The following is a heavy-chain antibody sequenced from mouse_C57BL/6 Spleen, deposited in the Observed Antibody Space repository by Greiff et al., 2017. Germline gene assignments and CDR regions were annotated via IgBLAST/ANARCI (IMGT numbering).Heavy chain of an antibody. CDR3: ARAGDYDDVTGFAY. Sequence: QVQLQQSGAELVKPGASVKISCKASGYAFRSYWMNWVKQRPGKGLEWIGQIYPGDGDTNYNGKFKGKATLTADKSSSTAYMQLSSLTSEDSAVYFCARAGDYDDVTGFAYWGQGTLVTVSA. CDR1: GYAFRSYW. V-gene: IGHV1-80*01. CDR2: IYPGDGDT. J-gene: IGHJ3*01. D-gene: IGHD2-4*01.